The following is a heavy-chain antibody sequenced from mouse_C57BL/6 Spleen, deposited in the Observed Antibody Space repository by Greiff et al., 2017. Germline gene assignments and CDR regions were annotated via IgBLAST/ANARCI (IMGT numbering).Heavy chain of an antibody. V-gene: IGHV1-15*01. D-gene: IGHD2-13*01. Sequence: VKLMESGAELVRPGASVTLSCKASGYTFTDYEMHWVKQTPVHGLEWIGAIDPETGGTAYNQKFKGKAILTADKSSRTAYMELRSLTSEDSAVYYCTRSNGDYERGDWGQGATLTVA. CDR1: GYTFTDYE. CDR3: TRSNGDYERGD. CDR2: IDPETGGT. J-gene: IGHJ2*01.